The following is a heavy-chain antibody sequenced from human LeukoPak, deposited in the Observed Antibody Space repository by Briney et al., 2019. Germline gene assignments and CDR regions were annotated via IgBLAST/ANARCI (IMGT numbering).Heavy chain of an antibody. J-gene: IGHJ3*02. CDR2: VNHSGST. CDR1: GGSFSGYY. CDR3: ARGTTPGYSGHGGALDAFDI. V-gene: IGHV4-34*01. Sequence: SETLSLTCAVYGGSFSGYYWSWIRQPPGKGLEWIGEVNHSGSTNYNPSLKSRVTISVGTSKNQFSLKLSSVTAADTAVYYCARGTTPGYSGHGGALDAFDIWGQGTMVTVPS. D-gene: IGHD5-12*01.